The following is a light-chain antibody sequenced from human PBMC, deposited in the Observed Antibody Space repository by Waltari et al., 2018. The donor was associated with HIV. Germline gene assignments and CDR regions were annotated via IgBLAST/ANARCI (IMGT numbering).Light chain of an antibody. V-gene: IGKV3-11*01. CDR1: ESIIHH. CDR2: DAT. J-gene: IGKJ4*01. Sequence: EIVLTQPPAPLSLSPGERATLSARASESIIHHLAWYQVKPGQAPRLLIYDATNRATGVPTRFSGSGFGTDFTHSISSLEPEDFALYYCQQRGLWPRLSFGGGTKVEIK. CDR3: QQRGLWPRLS.